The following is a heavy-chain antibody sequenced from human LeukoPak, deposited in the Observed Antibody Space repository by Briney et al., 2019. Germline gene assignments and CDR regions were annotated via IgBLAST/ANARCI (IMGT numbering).Heavy chain of an antibody. CDR1: GYTFTSYY. CDR3: ARDLLGVDTAMSSLYSNSGMDV. D-gene: IGHD5-18*01. J-gene: IGHJ6*02. Sequence: ASVKVSCKASGYTFTSYYMHWVRQAPGGGLEWMGVINPSVGSRNYAQKLQGRVTVTRDTSTSTVYMEVSSLRSEDTAMYYCARDLLGVDTAMSSLYSNSGMDVWGQGTTVTVSS. CDR2: INPSVGSR. V-gene: IGHV1-46*01.